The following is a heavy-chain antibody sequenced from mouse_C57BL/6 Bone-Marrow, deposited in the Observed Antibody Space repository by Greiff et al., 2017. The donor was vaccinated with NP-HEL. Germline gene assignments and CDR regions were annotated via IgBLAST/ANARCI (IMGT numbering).Heavy chain of an antibody. D-gene: IGHD4-1*01. J-gene: IGHJ3*01. CDR1: GFSLTSYG. V-gene: IGHV2-6*01. Sequence: VKLVESGPGLVAPSQSLSITCTVSGFSLTSYGVDWVRQSPGKGLEWLGVIWGVGSTNYNSALKSRLSISKDNSKSQVFLKMNSLQTDDTAMYYGASGELGRFAYWGQGTLVTVSA. CDR2: IWGVGST. CDR3: ASGELGRFAY.